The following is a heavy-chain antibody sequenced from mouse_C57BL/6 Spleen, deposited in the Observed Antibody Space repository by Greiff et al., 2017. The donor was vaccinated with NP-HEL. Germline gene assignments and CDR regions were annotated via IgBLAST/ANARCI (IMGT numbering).Heavy chain of an antibody. D-gene: IGHD2-1*01. Sequence: VQLQESGAELVRPGTSVKVSCKASGYAFTNYLIEWVKQRPGQGLEWIGVINPGSGGTNYNEKFKGKATLTADKSSSTAYMQLSSLTSEDSAVYFCARLYYASYAMDYWGQGTSVTVSS. CDR2: INPGSGGT. V-gene: IGHV1-54*01. CDR3: ARLYYASYAMDY. CDR1: GYAFTNYL. J-gene: IGHJ4*01.